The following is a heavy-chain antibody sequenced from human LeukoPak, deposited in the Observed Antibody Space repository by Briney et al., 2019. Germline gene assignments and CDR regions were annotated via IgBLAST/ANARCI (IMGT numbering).Heavy chain of an antibody. CDR2: INMVGSHT. CDR1: GITFTNYW. V-gene: IGHV3-74*01. Sequence: GESLKISCTASGITFTNYWMHWVRQAPGKGLVWVSHINMVGSHTTYADSVKGRFTISRDNAKSTLYLQLNSLRAEDTAVYYCATDDYRGLGYWGQGTLVTVSS. J-gene: IGHJ4*02. D-gene: IGHD4-11*01. CDR3: ATDDYRGLGY.